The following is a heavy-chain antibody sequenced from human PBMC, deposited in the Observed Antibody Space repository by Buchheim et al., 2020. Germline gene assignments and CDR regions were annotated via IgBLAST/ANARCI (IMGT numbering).Heavy chain of an antibody. J-gene: IGHJ4*02. CDR3: AKDYSKSGWSAYYFDY. CDR1: GFTFSTYA. V-gene: IGHV3-23*01. Sequence: EVQLLESGGGLVQPGGSLRLSCAASGFTFSTYAVSWVRQAPGKGLEWVSAITSGCSTYYADSVQGRFTISRDHSKNTLYLQMNSLRAEDTAVYYCAKDYSKSGWSAYYFDYWGQGTL. D-gene: IGHD6-19*01. CDR2: ITSGCST.